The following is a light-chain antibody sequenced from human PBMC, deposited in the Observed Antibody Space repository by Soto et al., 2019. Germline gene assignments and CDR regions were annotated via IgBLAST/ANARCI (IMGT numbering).Light chain of an antibody. V-gene: IGKV3-20*01. CDR2: GAS. J-gene: IGKJ2*01. Sequence: EIVLTQSPGTLSLSPGERATLSCRASQSVSSSYLAWYKQKPGQAPRLLIYGASSRATGIPDRFSGSGSGTDFTLTISRLEPEDFAVYYGQQYGSSPYTFGQGTKLEIK. CDR1: QSVSSSY. CDR3: QQYGSSPYT.